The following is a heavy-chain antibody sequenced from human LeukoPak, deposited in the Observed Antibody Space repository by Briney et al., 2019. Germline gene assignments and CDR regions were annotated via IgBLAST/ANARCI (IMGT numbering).Heavy chain of an antibody. D-gene: IGHD3-10*01. V-gene: IGHV3-30*03. CDR2: ISYDGSKK. CDR3: ATERSGRGSLFYYGSGSFCGFAY. Sequence: GGSLRLSCAASGFTFSNYGIHWVRQAPGKGLEWVSVISYDGSKKYYADSVKGRFSISRDNSKNTLYVQMDSLRPEDTAVYYCATERSGRGSLFYYGSGSFCGFAYWGQGTLVTVSS. CDR1: GFTFSNYG. J-gene: IGHJ4*02.